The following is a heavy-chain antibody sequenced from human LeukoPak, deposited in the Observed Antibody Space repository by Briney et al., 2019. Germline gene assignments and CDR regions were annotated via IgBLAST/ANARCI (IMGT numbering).Heavy chain of an antibody. CDR2: ISGGGGST. J-gene: IGHJ4*02. D-gene: IGHD1-26*01. Sequence: GGSLRLSCAASGFTFTSYSMNWVRQAPGKGLEWVSTISGGGGSTYYADSVKGRFTISRDNSKNTLYLQVNSLRAENTAVYYCAKGGKWDVTPFDYWGQGTLVTVSS. CDR3: AKGGKWDVTPFDY. CDR1: GFTFTSYS. V-gene: IGHV3-23*01.